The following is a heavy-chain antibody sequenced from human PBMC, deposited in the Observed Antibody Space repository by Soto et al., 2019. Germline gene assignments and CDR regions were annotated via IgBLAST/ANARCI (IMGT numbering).Heavy chain of an antibody. Sequence: QVQLVQSGAEVKKPGSSVKVSCKASGGTFSSYAISWVRQAPGQGLEWLGGIIPIFGTANYAQKFQGRVTITADESTSKAYMELSSLRSEDTAVYYCARVDNYYDSSGYLGYWGQGTLVTVSS. J-gene: IGHJ4*02. CDR3: ARVDNYYDSSGYLGY. CDR2: IIPIFGTA. CDR1: GGTFSSYA. D-gene: IGHD3-22*01. V-gene: IGHV1-69*01.